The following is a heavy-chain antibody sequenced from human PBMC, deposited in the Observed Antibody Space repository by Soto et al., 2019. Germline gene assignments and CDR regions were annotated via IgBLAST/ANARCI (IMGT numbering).Heavy chain of an antibody. V-gene: IGHV4-59*01. Sequence: SETLSLTCTVSGGSISSYYWSWIRQPPGKGLEWIGYIYYSGSTNYNPSLKSRVTISVDTSKNQFSLKLSSVTAADTAVYYCAREYCSGGSCYPFDAFDIWGQGTMVTVSS. D-gene: IGHD2-15*01. CDR1: GGSISSYY. CDR2: IYYSGST. CDR3: AREYCSGGSCYPFDAFDI. J-gene: IGHJ3*02.